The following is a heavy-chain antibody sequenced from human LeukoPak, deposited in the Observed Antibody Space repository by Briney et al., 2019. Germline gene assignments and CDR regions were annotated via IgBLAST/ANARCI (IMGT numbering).Heavy chain of an antibody. CDR3: AKDRGWFGGSLANFDD. CDR1: GFTFSTYG. J-gene: IGHJ4*02. V-gene: IGHV3-23*01. D-gene: IGHD3-10*01. CDR2: FSGSGGSI. Sequence: GGSLRLSCAGSGFTFSTYGMTWVRQSPGKVLEWVSAFSGSGGSIYYADSVKGRFTISRDNSKNTLFLQMNSLRAEDTAVYYCAKDRGWFGGSLANFDDWGQGTLVTVSS.